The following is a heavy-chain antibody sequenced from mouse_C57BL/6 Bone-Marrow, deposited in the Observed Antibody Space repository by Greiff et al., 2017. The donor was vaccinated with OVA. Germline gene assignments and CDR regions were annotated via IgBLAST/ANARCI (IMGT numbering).Heavy chain of an antibody. CDR3: ARHEGYYYGSREYFDV. D-gene: IGHD1-1*01. V-gene: IGHV1-62-2*01. J-gene: IGHJ1*03. Sequence: QVHVKQSGAELVKPGASVKLSCKASGYTFTEYTIHWVKQRSGQGLEWIGWFYPGSGSIKYNEKFKDKATLTADKSSSTVYMELSRLTSEDSAVYFCARHEGYYYGSREYFDVWGTGTTVTVSS. CDR2: FYPGSGSI. CDR1: GYTFTEYT.